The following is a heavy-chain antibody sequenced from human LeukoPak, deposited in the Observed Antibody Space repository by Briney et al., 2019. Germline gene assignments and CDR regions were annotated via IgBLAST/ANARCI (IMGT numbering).Heavy chain of an antibody. CDR3: ARGDRVRSYYLSWAVDY. CDR2: ISAYNGNT. Sequence: GASVKVSCKASGYTFTSYGISWVRQAPGQGLEWMGWISAYNGNTNYAQKFQGRVTMTRDTSISTAYMELSRLRSDDTAVYYCARGDRVRSYYLSWAVDYWGQGTLVTVSS. CDR1: GYTFTSYG. V-gene: IGHV1-18*01. D-gene: IGHD1-26*01. J-gene: IGHJ4*02.